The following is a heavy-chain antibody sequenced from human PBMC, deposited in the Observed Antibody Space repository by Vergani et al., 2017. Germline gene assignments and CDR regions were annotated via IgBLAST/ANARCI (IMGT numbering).Heavy chain of an antibody. D-gene: IGHD5-12*01. CDR1: GYSISSGYY. Sequence: QVQLQESGPGLVKPSETLSLTCAVSGYSISSGYYWGWIRQPPGKGLEWIGSIYYSGSTYYNPSLKSRVTISVDTSKNQFSLKLSSVTAADTAVYYCARRVSITNWFDPWGQGTLVTVSS. J-gene: IGHJ5*02. CDR3: ARRVSITNWFDP. CDR2: IYYSGST. V-gene: IGHV4-38-2*01.